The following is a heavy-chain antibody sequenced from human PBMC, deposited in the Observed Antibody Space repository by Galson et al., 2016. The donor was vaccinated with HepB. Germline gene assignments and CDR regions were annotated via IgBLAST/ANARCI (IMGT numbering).Heavy chain of an antibody. Sequence: SLRLSCAASGFSVYVMSWVRQAPGKGLEWVATFSGYDSSAFYADSVKGRFTIARVSSKQTLFLQMTSLRVDDTARYFCAKDLHYEIARSSSDFWRGLARRQSAGDSDMDVWGQGTTVIVSS. CDR3: AKDLHYEIARSSSDFWRGLARRQSAGDSDMDV. CDR1: GFSVYV. V-gene: IGHV3-23*01. D-gene: IGHD3-3*01. CDR2: FSGYDSSA. J-gene: IGHJ6*02.